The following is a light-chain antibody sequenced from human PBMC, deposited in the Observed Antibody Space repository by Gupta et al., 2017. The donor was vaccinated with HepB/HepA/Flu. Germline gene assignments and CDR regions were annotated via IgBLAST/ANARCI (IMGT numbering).Light chain of an antibody. CDR1: QSLFHSNGNNY. CDR2: LGS. Sequence: DTVMTQSPVSLSVTPGEPASISCWSSQSLFHSNGNNYLDWYLQKPGQSPQLLIYLGSNRASGLPDRFSGSGSGTDFTLKISIVDAEDVGVYYCMQCLHTPNTFGPGTRLEIK. CDR3: MQCLHTPNT. V-gene: IGKV2-28*01. J-gene: IGKJ5*01.